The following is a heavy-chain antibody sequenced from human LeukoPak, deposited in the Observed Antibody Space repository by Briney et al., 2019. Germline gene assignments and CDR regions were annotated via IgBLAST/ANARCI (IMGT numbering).Heavy chain of an antibody. CDR1: GFNFDDYA. CDR3: AKPQHYGRGDFDY. D-gene: IGHD3-10*01. J-gene: IGHJ4*02. V-gene: IGHV3-43*02. Sequence: GGSLRLSCAASGFNFDDYAMDWVRQAPGRGLEWVSLISGDGGITYCADFVKGRFTISRDNSKNSLYLQMNSLRTEDTALYYCAKPQHYGRGDFDYWGQGTLVTVSS. CDR2: ISGDGGIT.